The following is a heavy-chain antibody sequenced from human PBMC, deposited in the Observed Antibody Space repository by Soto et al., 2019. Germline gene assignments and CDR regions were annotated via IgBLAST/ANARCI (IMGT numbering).Heavy chain of an antibody. D-gene: IGHD2-2*01. V-gene: IGHV3-23*01. CDR2: ISGSGGST. CDR3: ARDKYYYFDY. Sequence: QLGGPLRLSCAASGFTFSSYAMSWVRQAPGKGLEWVSAISGSGGSTYYADSVKGRFTISRDNSKNTLYLQMNSLRAEDTAVYYCARDKYYYFDYWGQGTLVTVSS. CDR1: GFTFSSYA. J-gene: IGHJ4*02.